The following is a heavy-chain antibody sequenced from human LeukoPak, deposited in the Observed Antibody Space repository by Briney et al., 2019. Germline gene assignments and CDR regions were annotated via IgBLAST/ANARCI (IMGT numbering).Heavy chain of an antibody. V-gene: IGHV3-23*01. CDR3: APTEDPYYYDSGGYYYGY. D-gene: IGHD3-22*01. CDR2: ISGSVYST. Sequence: GGSLRLSCAASGFTFSSYGMSWVRQAPGKGLEWVSGISGSVYSTDYADSVKGRFTISGDNSKNTLYLQMNSLGAEDTAVYYCAPTEDPYYYDSGGYYYGYWGEGTLVTVSS. CDR1: GFTFSSYG. J-gene: IGHJ4*02.